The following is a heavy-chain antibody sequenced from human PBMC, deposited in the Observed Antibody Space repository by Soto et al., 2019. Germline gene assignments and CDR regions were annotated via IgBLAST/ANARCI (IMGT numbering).Heavy chain of an antibody. Sequence: EVQLVESGGGLGQPGGSLRLSCAASGFTFSSYWMTWVRQAPGKGLEWVANIKEDGSEKYYVDSVEGRCTIYRDNAKNSLYLQMNSLSVEDTAVYYCVRYGYSSSWDFDYWGQGALVTVSS. CDR3: VRYGYSSSWDFDY. CDR2: IKEDGSEK. D-gene: IGHD6-13*01. V-gene: IGHV3-7*05. CDR1: GFTFSSYW. J-gene: IGHJ4*02.